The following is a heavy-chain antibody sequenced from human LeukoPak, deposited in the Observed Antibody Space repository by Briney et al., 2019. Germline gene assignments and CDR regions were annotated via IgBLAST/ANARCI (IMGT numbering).Heavy chain of an antibody. V-gene: IGHV4-39*07. CDR3: ASGSGSYYNPFDY. Sequence: SETLSLTCTVSGGSISSSSYYWGWIRQPPGKGLEWIGSIYYSGSTYYNPSLKSRVTISVDTSKNQFSLKLSSVTAADTAVYYCASGSGSYYNPFDYWGQGTLVTVSS. CDR2: IYYSGST. J-gene: IGHJ4*02. D-gene: IGHD3-10*01. CDR1: GGSISSSSYY.